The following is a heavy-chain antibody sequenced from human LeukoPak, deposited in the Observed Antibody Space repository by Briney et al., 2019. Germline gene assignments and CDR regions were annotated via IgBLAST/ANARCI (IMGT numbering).Heavy chain of an antibody. CDR2: FSATDGSA. V-gene: IGHV3-23*01. Sequence: GGSLRLSCAASGFTFSSYSMNWVRQAPGKGLEWVSAFSATDGSAQYAESVKGRFTISRDNSKNTLYLQMNSLRAEDTAVYYCAKDSGYSSSWTDYWGQGTLVTVSS. CDR1: GFTFSSYS. J-gene: IGHJ4*02. D-gene: IGHD6-13*01. CDR3: AKDSGYSSSWTDY.